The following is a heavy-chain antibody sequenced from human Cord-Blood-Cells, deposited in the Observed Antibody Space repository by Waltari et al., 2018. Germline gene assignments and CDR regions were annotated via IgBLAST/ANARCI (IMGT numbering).Heavy chain of an antibody. J-gene: IGHJ4*02. D-gene: IGHD1-26*01. CDR1: GGSLSSYY. V-gene: IGHV4-59*08. Sequence: QVQLQESGPGLVKPSETLSLTCTVSGGSLSSYYWSWIRQPPGKGLEWIGYIYYSGSTNYNPSLKSRVTISVDTSKNQFSLKLSSVTAADTAVYYCVRHPPGGSYYFDYWGQGTLVTVSS. CDR3: VRHPPGGSYYFDY. CDR2: IYYSGST.